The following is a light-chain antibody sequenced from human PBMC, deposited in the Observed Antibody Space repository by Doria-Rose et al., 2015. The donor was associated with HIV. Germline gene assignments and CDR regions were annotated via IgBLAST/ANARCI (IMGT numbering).Light chain of an antibody. Sequence: TQSPGTLSLSPGERATLSCRASQSFSSTYLAWYQQNPGQAPSLIIYDGSTRTTCIPDRFSASGSGTDFTLTINRLEPEDFALYYCHQYGTSWTVGQGTKVEI. CDR1: QSFSSTY. J-gene: IGKJ1*01. CDR3: HQYGTSWT. V-gene: IGKV3-20*01. CDR2: DGS.